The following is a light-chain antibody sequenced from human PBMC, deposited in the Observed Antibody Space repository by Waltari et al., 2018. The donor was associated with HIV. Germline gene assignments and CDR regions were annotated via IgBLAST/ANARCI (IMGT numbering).Light chain of an antibody. CDR1: SSDVGSYNL. V-gene: IGLV2-23*01. Sequence: QSALTQPASVSGSPGQSITISCTGTSSDVGSYNLFSWYQQHPGKAPKLMIYEGSKRPSGVSKRFSGPKSGNTASLTISGLQAEDEADYYCCSYAGSSTLVFGGGTKLTVL. CDR2: EGS. J-gene: IGLJ3*02. CDR3: CSYAGSSTLV.